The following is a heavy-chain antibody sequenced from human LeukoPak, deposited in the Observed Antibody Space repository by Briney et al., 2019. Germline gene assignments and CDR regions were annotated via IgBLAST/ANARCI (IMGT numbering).Heavy chain of an antibody. CDR3: VTMRGSYSFDY. V-gene: IGHV3-7*01. CDR2: IKHEGGEK. Sequence: GGSLRLSCAASGFTFGSNWMSWVRQAPGKGLEWVSNIKHEGGEKYYVDSVKGRFTISRDNAKNSLYLQMNSLRAEDTAVYYCVTMRGSYSFDYWGQGTLVTVSS. D-gene: IGHD1-26*01. J-gene: IGHJ4*02. CDR1: GFTFGSNW.